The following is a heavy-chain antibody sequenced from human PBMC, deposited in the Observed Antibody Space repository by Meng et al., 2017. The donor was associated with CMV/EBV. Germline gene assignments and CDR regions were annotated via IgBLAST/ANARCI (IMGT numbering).Heavy chain of an antibody. CDR3: ARKTGDALVATIRRPKRYYFDY. J-gene: IGHJ4*02. Sequence: SETLSLTCAVYGGSFSGYYWSWIRQPPGKGLEWIGEINHSGSTNYNPSLKSRVTISVDTSKNQFSLKLSSVTAADTAVYYCARKTGDALVATIRRPKRYYFDYWGQGTLVTVSS. D-gene: IGHD5-12*01. CDR1: GGSFSGYY. V-gene: IGHV4-34*01. CDR2: INHSGST.